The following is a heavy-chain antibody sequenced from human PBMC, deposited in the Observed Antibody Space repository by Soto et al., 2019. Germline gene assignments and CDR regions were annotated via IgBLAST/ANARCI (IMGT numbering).Heavy chain of an antibody. Sequence: LSLTCAVYGGSFSGYYWSWIRQPPGKGLEWIGEINHSGSTNYNPSLKSRVTISVDTSKNQFSLKLSSVTAADTAVYYCARGPRKYSSGWYNYWGQGTLVTVSS. J-gene: IGHJ4*02. V-gene: IGHV4-34*01. CDR1: GGSFSGYY. CDR3: ARGPRKYSSGWYNY. CDR2: INHSGST. D-gene: IGHD6-19*01.